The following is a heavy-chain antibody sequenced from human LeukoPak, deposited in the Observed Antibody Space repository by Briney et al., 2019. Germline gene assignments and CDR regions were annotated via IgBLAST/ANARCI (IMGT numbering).Heavy chain of an antibody. V-gene: IGHV3-23*01. CDR2: INGSGGST. Sequence: GGSLRLSCAASGFTFSSYAMSWVRQAPGKGLEWVSDINGSGGSTYYADSVKGRFTISRDNAKNTLYLQMNSLRAEDTAVYYCARDGYSSSFYFDYWGQGTLVTVSS. CDR3: ARDGYSSSFYFDY. D-gene: IGHD6-6*01. CDR1: GFTFSSYA. J-gene: IGHJ4*02.